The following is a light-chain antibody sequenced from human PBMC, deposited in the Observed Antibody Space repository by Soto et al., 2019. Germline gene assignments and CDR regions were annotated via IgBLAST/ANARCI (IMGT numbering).Light chain of an antibody. CDR1: SSNIGTNT. V-gene: IGLV1-44*01. CDR3: EAWDGSLNVVL. J-gene: IGLJ2*01. Sequence: QSVLTQPPSASGTPGQRVTISCSGTSSNIGTNTVNWYQHLPGSAPKLLIYSSDQRPSGVPDRFSGSKSGTSASLAISGLQLDDEADYYCEAWDGSLNVVLFGGGTKLTVL. CDR2: SSD.